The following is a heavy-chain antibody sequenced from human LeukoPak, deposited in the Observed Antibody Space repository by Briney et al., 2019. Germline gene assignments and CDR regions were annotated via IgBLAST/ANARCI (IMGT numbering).Heavy chain of an antibody. J-gene: IGHJ5*02. CDR1: RGTFSSYA. CDR2: IIPIFGKA. Sequence: SVKVSCKASRGTFSSYAISWVRQAPGQGLEWMGGIIPIFGKANYAQKFQGRVTITADESTSAAYMELSSLRSEDTAVYYCARDPRQRNWFDPWGQGTLVTVSS. V-gene: IGHV1-69*13. CDR3: ARDPRQRNWFDP.